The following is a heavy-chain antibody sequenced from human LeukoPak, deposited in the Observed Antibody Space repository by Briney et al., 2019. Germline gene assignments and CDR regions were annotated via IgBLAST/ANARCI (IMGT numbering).Heavy chain of an antibody. CDR1: GFTFSDYY. CDR3: ARDRPPSYYYDSSGAYFDY. D-gene: IGHD3-22*01. J-gene: IGHJ4*02. Sequence: GGSLRLSCAASGFTFSDYYMSWIRQAPGKGLEWVSYISSSSGYTNYADSVKGRFTISRDNAKSSLYLQMNSLRAEDTAVYYCARDRPPSYYYDSSGAYFDYWGQGTLVTVSS. V-gene: IGHV3-11*05. CDR2: ISSSSGYT.